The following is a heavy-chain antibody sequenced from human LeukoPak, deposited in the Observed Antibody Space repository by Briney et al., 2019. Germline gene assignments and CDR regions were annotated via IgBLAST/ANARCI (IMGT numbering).Heavy chain of an antibody. CDR2: ISSSSYI. CDR1: GFTFSSYS. J-gene: IGHJ6*03. V-gene: IGHV3-21*01. D-gene: IGHD3-3*01. CDR3: AILEWPRYYYYMDV. Sequence: GGSLRLSCAASGFTFSSYSMNWIRQAPGKGLEWVSSISSSSYIYYADSVKGRFTISRDNAKNYLYLQMNSLRAEDTAVYYCAILEWPRYYYYMDVWGKGTAVTVSS.